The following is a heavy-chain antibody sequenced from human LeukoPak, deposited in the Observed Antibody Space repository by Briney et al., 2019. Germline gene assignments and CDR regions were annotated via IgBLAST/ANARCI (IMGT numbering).Heavy chain of an antibody. CDR1: GFTFSNSA. J-gene: IGHJ4*01. V-gene: IGHV3-21*01. Sequence: GGSLRLSCAASGFTFSNSAMNWVRQAPGKGLEWVSSINDVGSHIYYADSVRGRFTISRDNAKTSVYLQMNNLRPEDTAVYYCARDATYYLRYGYFDCWGHGTLVTASS. CDR3: ARDATYYLRYGYFDC. D-gene: IGHD5/OR15-5a*01. CDR2: INDVGSHI.